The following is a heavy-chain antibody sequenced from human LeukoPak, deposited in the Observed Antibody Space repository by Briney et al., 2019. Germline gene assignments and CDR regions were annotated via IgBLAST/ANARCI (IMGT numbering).Heavy chain of an antibody. D-gene: IGHD1-1*01. CDR2: IPYHENIE. J-gene: IGHJ5*02. CDR1: GFTFSRYG. Sequence: PGGSLRLSCVASGFTFSRYGMHWVRQAPGKGLEGVAFIPYHENIEYYADSGKHRFTVSRDDSKNTVYLQMNSLRAEDTAVYYCVRTGLLKNWFDPWGHGTQVTVSS. V-gene: IGHV3-30*02. CDR3: VRTGLLKNWFDP.